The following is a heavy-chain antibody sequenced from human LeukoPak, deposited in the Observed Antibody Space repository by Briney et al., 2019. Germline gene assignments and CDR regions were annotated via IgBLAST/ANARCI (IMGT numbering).Heavy chain of an antibody. Sequence: KPGGSLRLSCAASGFTFSSYSMNWVRQAPGKGLEWVSSINSDSSLMFYAESVKGRFTISRDNARNSLYLQMNSLRAEDTAVYYCIRDVFDDYSLDYWGQGALVTVSS. J-gene: IGHJ4*02. D-gene: IGHD3-16*01. CDR2: INSDSSLM. CDR3: IRDVFDDYSLDY. V-gene: IGHV3-21*01. CDR1: GFTFSSYS.